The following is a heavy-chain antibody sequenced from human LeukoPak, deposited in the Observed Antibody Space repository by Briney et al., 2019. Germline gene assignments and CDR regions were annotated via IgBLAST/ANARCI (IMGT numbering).Heavy chain of an antibody. CDR1: GDSICSHN. CDR2: IYYTGRT. Sequence: SENLSFTCSVSGDSICSHNWSWMRQSPGQGLEWIGNIYYTGRTDYNPSLNSRVTISSHLSKKEFSMRLRSVTTADTAIYDCARDHVDRNDFKPKFNWFDPWGQGTLVTVSS. V-gene: IGHV4-59*11. D-gene: IGHD1-1*01. J-gene: IGHJ5*02. CDR3: ARDHVDRNDFKPKFNWFDP.